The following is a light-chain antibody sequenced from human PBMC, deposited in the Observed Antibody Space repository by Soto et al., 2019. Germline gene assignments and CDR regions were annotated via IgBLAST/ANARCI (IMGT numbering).Light chain of an antibody. CDR3: QQFQNYPLT. CDR1: QAITSA. V-gene: IGKV1D-13*01. Sequence: IQMTQSPSSLSASTGDSVTISCRASQAITSALAWYQQKPGKPPKLLIYDVSTLEGGVPSRFSGSGSGTDFTLSISSLQPEDFATYYCQQFQNYPLTFGGGTNVE. CDR2: DVS. J-gene: IGKJ4*01.